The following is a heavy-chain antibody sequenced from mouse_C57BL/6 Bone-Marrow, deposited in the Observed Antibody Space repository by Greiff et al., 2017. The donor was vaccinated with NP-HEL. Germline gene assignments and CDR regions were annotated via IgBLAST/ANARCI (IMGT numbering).Heavy chain of an antibody. J-gene: IGHJ3*01. Sequence: QVQLQQPGTELVKPGASVKLSCKASGYTFTSYWMHWVKQRPGQGLEWIGNINPSNGVTNYNEKFKSKATLTVDTSSSTAYMQLSSLTSEDSAVYYCARGAWLLFAWFAYWGQGTLVTVSA. CDR2: INPSNGVT. CDR3: ARGAWLLFAWFAY. D-gene: IGHD2-3*01. CDR1: GYTFTSYW. V-gene: IGHV1-53*01.